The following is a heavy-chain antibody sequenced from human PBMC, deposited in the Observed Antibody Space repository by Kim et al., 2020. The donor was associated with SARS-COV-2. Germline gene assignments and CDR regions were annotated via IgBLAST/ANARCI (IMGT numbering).Heavy chain of an antibody. CDR3: ARIDPPRGHHTKPHAFDI. V-gene: IGHV1-2*02. Sequence: ASVKVSCKASGYTFTGYYMHWVRQAPGQGLEWMGWINPNSGGTNYAQKFQGRVTMTRDTSISTAYMELSRLRSDDTAVYYCARIDPPRGHHTKPHAFDIWGQGTMVTVSS. CDR1: GYTFTGYY. CDR2: INPNSGGT. J-gene: IGHJ3*02. D-gene: IGHD3-16*01.